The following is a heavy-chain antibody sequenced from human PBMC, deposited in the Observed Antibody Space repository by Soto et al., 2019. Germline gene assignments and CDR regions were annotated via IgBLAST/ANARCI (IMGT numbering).Heavy chain of an antibody. J-gene: IGHJ6*03. CDR1: GFTFDDYA. Sequence: EVQLVESGGGLVQPGRSLRLSCAASGFTFDDYAMHWVRQAPGKGLEWVSGISWNSGSIGYADSVKGRFTISRDNAKNSLYLQMNSLRAEDTALYYCAKASRRVGSGYPYYYYYMDVWGKGTTVTVSS. CDR3: AKASRRVGSGYPYYYYYMDV. V-gene: IGHV3-9*01. D-gene: IGHD3-3*01. CDR2: ISWNSGSI.